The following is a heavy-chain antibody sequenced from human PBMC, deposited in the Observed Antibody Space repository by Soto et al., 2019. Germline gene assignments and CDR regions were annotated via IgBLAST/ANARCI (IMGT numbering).Heavy chain of an antibody. V-gene: IGHV4-30-2*01. D-gene: IGHD2-2*01. J-gene: IGHJ5*02. CDR1: GGSISSGGYS. CDR3: ARVPDR. Sequence: PSETLSLTCAVSGGSISSGGYSWSWIRQPPGKGPEWIGYIYHSGSTYYNPSLKSRVTISVDRSKNQFSLKLSSVTAADTAVYYCARVPDRWGQGTLVTVSS. CDR2: IYHSGST.